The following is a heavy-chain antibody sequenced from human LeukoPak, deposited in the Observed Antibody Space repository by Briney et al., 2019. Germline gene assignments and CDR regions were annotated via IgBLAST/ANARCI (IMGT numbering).Heavy chain of an antibody. J-gene: IGHJ4*02. CDR1: GFTFSSSW. V-gene: IGHV3-74*01. Sequence: GGPLRLSCAASGFTFSSSWMYWVRQVPGKGLAWVSGISADGKETRHADSVRGRFTISRDNAKNTMYLQMNSLRAEDTAVYYCASYNWGRDFDYWGQGTLVTVSS. CDR2: ISADGKET. D-gene: IGHD1-20*01. CDR3: ASYNWGRDFDY.